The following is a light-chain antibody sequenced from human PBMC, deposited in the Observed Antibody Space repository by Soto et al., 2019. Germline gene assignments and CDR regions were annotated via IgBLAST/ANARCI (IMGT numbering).Light chain of an antibody. CDR3: QQTYTTPFT. CDR2: VGS. CDR1: QSMSSY. V-gene: IGKV1-39*01. Sequence: DIQMTQSPSSLSASVGDRVTITCRASQSMSSYLSWYQQKPGKAPKRLIYVGSTLQSGVPSRFSGSGSVTDFTLTISSLQPEDFATYFCQQTYTTPFTFGGGTKVDVK. J-gene: IGKJ4*01.